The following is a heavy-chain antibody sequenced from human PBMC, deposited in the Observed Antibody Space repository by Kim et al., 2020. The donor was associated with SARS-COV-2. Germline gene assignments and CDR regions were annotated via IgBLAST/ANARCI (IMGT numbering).Heavy chain of an antibody. D-gene: IGHD3-3*01. CDR1: GDSIRNEY. V-gene: IGHV4-59*01. Sequence: SETLSLTCNVSGDSIRNEYWSWIRQRPGKGLEWIGYIYYSGSTSYNPSLKSRVTISTDTSKNQVNLKLRSVTPADTAVYYCARGLLWNGYYSYFDSWGQGRLVTVSS. J-gene: IGHJ4*02. CDR3: ARGLLWNGYYSYFDS. CDR2: IYYSGST.